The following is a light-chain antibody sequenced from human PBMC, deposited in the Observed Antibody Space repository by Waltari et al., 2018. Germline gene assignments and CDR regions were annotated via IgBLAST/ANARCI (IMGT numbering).Light chain of an antibody. V-gene: IGKV3-20*01. CDR2: GAS. Sequence: EIVMTQSPGILSLSPGERATLSCRASQNLSANYVAWYQHRPGQPPRLLIFGASSRAAGIPDRFSGRGSATDFTLTINRLEPEDFTVYFCHQSAGSPQTFGQGTKLDIK. CDR3: HQSAGSPQT. J-gene: IGKJ2*01. CDR1: QNLSANY.